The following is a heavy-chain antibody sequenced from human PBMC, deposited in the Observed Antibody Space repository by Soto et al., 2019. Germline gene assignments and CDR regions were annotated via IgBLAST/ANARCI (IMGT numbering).Heavy chain of an antibody. V-gene: IGHV3-66*01. D-gene: IGHD3-22*01. CDR1: GFDVCNTD. Sequence: GGSLRLSCAASGFDVCNTDMSWVRQAPGKGLEWVSVIYSGGYTNYADSVKGRFIASRDSPKNTLYLQMDSLRAEDTAVYYCAREAIIVIAAPEYYFDYWGQGTLVTVSS. CDR3: AREAIIVIAAPEYYFDY. CDR2: IYSGGYT. J-gene: IGHJ4*02.